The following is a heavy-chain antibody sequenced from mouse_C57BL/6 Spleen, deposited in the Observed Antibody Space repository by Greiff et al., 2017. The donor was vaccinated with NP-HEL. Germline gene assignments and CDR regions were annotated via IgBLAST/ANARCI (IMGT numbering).Heavy chain of an antibody. V-gene: IGHV1-72*01. CDR1: GYTFTSYW. Sequence: HVHVKQSGAELVKPGASVKLSCKASGYTFTSYWMHWVKQRPGRGLEWIGRIDPNSGGTKYNEKFKSKATLTVDKPSSTAYMQLSSLTSEDSAVYYCQIYYYYDDEFDYAMDYWGQGTSVTVSS. CDR2: IDPNSGGT. CDR3: QIYYYYDDEFDYAMDY. J-gene: IGHJ4*01. D-gene: IGHD2-4*01.